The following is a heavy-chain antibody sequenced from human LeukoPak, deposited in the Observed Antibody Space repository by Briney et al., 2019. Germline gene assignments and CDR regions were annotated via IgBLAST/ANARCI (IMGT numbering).Heavy chain of an antibody. Sequence: GGSLRLSCAASGFTFSDYYMSWIRQAPGKGLEWVSYISSSSSYIYYADSVKGRFTISRDNAKNSLYLQMNSLRAEDTAVYYCAREGRSTDAFDIWGQGTMVTVSS. CDR3: AREGRSTDAFDI. CDR2: ISSSSSYI. CDR1: GFTFSDYY. D-gene: IGHD2-2*01. J-gene: IGHJ3*02. V-gene: IGHV3-11*06.